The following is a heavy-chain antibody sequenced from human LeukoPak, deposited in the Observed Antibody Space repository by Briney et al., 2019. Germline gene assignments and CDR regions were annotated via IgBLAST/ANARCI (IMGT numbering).Heavy chain of an antibody. D-gene: IGHD6-19*01. CDR3: AKDPVVYRGSSGWHYFDY. V-gene: IGHV3-23*01. Sequence: GGSLRLSCAVSGLTFSSYAMSWVRQAPGRGPEWVSTIGGSGDRTYYADSVKGRFTISRDNSKNTLYLQMNSLRAEDTALYYCAKDPVVYRGSSGWHYFDYWGQGTLVTVSS. CDR1: GLTFSSYA. CDR2: IGGSGDRT. J-gene: IGHJ4*02.